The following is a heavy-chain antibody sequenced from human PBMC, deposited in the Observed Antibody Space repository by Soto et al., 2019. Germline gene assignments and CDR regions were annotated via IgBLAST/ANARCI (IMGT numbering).Heavy chain of an antibody. CDR3: ARGGVTGSPQGYYYGMDV. CDR1: GYTFTGYY. CDR2: INPNSGGT. V-gene: IGHV1-2*02. J-gene: IGHJ6*02. D-gene: IGHD1-20*01. Sequence: QVQLVQSGAEVKKPGASVKVSCKASGYTFTGYYMHWVRQAPGQGLEWMGWINPNSGGTNYAQKFQGRVTMTRDTSISTAYMELRSLRSDDTAVYYCARGGVTGSPQGYYYGMDVWGQGTTVTVSS.